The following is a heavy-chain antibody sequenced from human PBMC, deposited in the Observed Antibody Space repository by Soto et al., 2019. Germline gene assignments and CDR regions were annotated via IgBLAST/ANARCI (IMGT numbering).Heavy chain of an antibody. Sequence: PSETLSLTCAVYGGSFSGYYWSWIRQPPGKGLEWIGEINHSGSTNYNPSLKSRVTISVDTSKNQFSLKLSSVTAADTAVYYCARGRRGYSGDGAPARLERGWVDRWGQGTMVTVS. CDR1: GGSFSGYY. V-gene: IGHV4-34*01. J-gene: IGHJ5*02. D-gene: IGHD5-12*01. CDR2: INHSGST. CDR3: ARGRRGYSGDGAPARLERGWVDR.